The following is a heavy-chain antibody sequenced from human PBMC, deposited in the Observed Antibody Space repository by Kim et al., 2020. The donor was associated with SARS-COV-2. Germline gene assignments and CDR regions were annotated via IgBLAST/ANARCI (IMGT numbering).Heavy chain of an antibody. V-gene: IGHV1-46*01. D-gene: IGHD2-15*01. J-gene: IGHJ4*02. CDR1: GYTFTSHY. CDR3: ARVLSLVVWDH. Sequence: ASVKVSCKASGYTFTSHYVVWLRQAPGQGLECMALINTSGGRTTYAQKFQGRVTVTTDTSTSTVYMNLGSLRSEDTAVYYCARVLSLVVWDHWGQGTLVT. CDR2: INTSGGRT.